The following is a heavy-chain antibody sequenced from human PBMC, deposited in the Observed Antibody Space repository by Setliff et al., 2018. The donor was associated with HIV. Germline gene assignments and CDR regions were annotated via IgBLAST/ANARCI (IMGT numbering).Heavy chain of an antibody. Sequence: SETLSLTCTVSGGSISSYYWSWIRQPPGMGLGWIGYIYHSGTTTYNPSLKGRVTMSVDTSKDQFSLKLSSVTAADTAVYYCARALSAAGLAWFDPWGQGTLVTVSS. V-gene: IGHV4-59*01. CDR1: GGSISSYY. D-gene: IGHD6-13*01. CDR2: IYHSGTT. CDR3: ARALSAAGLAWFDP. J-gene: IGHJ5*02.